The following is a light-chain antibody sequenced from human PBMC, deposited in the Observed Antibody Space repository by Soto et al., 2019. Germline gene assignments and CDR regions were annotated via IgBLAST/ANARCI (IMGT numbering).Light chain of an antibody. J-gene: IGLJ2*01. CDR3: SSYAGSNNFVV. CDR2: EVS. V-gene: IGLV2-8*01. CDR1: SSDVGGDNY. Sequence: QSALTQPPSASGSPGQSVTISCTGTSSDVGGDNYVSWYQQHSGKAPNLMIYEVSKRPSGVPDRFSGSKSGNTASLTVSGLQAEEEADYYCSSYAGSNNFVVFGGGTKLTVL.